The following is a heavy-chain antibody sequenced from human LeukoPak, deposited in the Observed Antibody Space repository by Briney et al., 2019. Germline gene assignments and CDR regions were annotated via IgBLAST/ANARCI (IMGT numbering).Heavy chain of an antibody. CDR2: MYTSGST. CDR3: ARGGVVAAANNWFDP. J-gene: IGHJ5*02. D-gene: IGHD2-2*01. Sequence: SETLSLTCTVSGGSISSGNYYWSWIRQPAGEGLEWIGRMYTSGSTYYNPSLKSRVTISIDTSKNQFSLNLSSVTAADTAVYYCARGGVVAAANNWFDPWGQGTLVTVSS. CDR1: GGSISSGNYY. V-gene: IGHV4-61*02.